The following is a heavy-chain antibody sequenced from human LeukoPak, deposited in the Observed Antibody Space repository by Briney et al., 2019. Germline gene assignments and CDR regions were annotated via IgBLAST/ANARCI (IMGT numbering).Heavy chain of an antibody. CDR1: GGSISSGDYY. V-gene: IGHV4-30-4*01. CDR2: IHYSGNT. CDR3: AQGVGHFRDLLNV. J-gene: IGHJ4*02. D-gene: IGHD3-10*01. Sequence: SETLSLTCTVSGGSISSGDYYWNWIRQPPGKGLEWIGHIHYSGNTYSSPSLKSRVTISVDTSKNQFSLKLSFVTAADTAVYYCAQGVGHFRDLLNVWGQGTLVTVSS.